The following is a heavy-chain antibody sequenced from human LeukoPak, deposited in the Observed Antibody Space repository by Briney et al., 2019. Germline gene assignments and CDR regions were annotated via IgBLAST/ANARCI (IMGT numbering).Heavy chain of an antibody. Sequence: SETLSLTSAPYGGSFSAYYWSWIRQPPGKGLEWIGEINHSGSTNYNPSLKSRVTISVDTSKNQFSLKLSSVTAADTAVYYCARVPRGDSDAYKGVYWGQGTLVTVSS. V-gene: IGHV4-34*01. D-gene: IGHD3-16*01. CDR2: INHSGST. CDR1: GGSFSAYY. J-gene: IGHJ4*02. CDR3: ARVPRGDSDAYKGVY.